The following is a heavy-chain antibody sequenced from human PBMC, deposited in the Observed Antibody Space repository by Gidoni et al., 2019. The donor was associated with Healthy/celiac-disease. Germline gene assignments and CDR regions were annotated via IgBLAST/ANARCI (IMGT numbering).Heavy chain of an antibody. V-gene: IGHV4-34*01. Sequence: QVQLQQWGAGLLKPSETLSLTCAVYGGSFSGYYWSWIRQPPGKGLEWIGEIHHSGSTNYNPSLKSRVTISVDTSKNQFSLKLSSVTAADTAVYYCARGAPMVRGVICPFGYWGQGTLVTVSS. CDR2: IHHSGST. CDR3: ARGAPMVRGVICPFGY. J-gene: IGHJ4*02. CDR1: GGSFSGYY. D-gene: IGHD3-10*01.